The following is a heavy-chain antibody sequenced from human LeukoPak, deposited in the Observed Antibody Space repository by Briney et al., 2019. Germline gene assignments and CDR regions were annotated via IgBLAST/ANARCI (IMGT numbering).Heavy chain of an antibody. CDR3: AKDRTGVTRGVDY. Sequence: GGSLRLSCAASGFTFSNYWMHWVRQAPGKGLVWVSHINSDGSNMNYADSVKGRFTISRDNAKNTLYLQMNSLRAEDTAVYYCAKDRTGVTRGVDYWGQGTLVTVSS. CDR2: INSDGSNM. D-gene: IGHD4-23*01. CDR1: GFTFSNYW. J-gene: IGHJ4*02. V-gene: IGHV3-74*01.